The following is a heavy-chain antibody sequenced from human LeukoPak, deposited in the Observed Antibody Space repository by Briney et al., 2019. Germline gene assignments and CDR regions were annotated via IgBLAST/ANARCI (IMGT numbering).Heavy chain of an antibody. CDR3: ARESAEGVLYSSSWYAVY. Sequence: SVKVSCKASGGTFSSYAISWVRQAPGQGLEWMGRIIPILGIANYAQKFQGRVTITADKSTSTAYMELSSLRSEDTAVYYCARESAEGVLYSSSWYAVYWGQGTLVTVSS. CDR2: IIPILGIA. J-gene: IGHJ4*02. V-gene: IGHV1-69*04. CDR1: GGTFSSYA. D-gene: IGHD6-13*01.